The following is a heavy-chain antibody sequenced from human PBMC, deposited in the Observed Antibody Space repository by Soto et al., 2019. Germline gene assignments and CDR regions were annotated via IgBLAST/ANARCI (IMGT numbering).Heavy chain of an antibody. Sequence: QLQLQESGPGLVKPSETLSLTCTVSGGSISSSSYYWGWIRQPPGKGLEWIGSIYYSGSTYYNPSLKSRVTISVDTSKNQFSLKLSSVTAADTAVYYCAGYCSGGSCYYDYWGQGTLVTVSS. CDR2: IYYSGST. CDR1: GGSISSSSYY. J-gene: IGHJ4*02. V-gene: IGHV4-39*01. D-gene: IGHD2-15*01. CDR3: AGYCSGGSCYYDY.